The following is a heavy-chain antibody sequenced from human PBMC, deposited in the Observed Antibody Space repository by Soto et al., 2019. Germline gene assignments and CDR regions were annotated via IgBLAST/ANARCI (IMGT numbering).Heavy chain of an antibody. CDR1: GFTFSSYA. J-gene: IGHJ4*02. CDR2: ISYDGGNK. D-gene: IGHD5-18*01. Sequence: GGSLRLSCAASGFTFSSYAMHWVRQAPGKGLEWVAVISYDGGNKYYADSVKGRFTISRDNSKNTLYLQMNSLRAEDTAVYYCARVSQLWATCDYYFDYWGQGTLVTVSS. V-gene: IGHV3-30-3*01. CDR3: ARVSQLWATCDYYFDY.